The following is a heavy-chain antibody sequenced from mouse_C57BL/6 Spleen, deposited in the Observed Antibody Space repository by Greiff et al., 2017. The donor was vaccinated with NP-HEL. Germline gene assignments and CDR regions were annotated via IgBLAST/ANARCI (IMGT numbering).Heavy chain of an antibody. CDR3: ARWNTTVPYYFDY. CDR2: INPNNGGT. CDR1: GYTFTDYY. Sequence: VQLHQSGPELVKPGASVKISCKASGYTFTDYYMNWVKQSHGKSLEWIGDINPNNGGTSYNQKFKGKATLTVDKSSSTAYMELRSLTSEDSAVYYCARWNTTVPYYFDYWGQGTTLTVSS. V-gene: IGHV1-26*01. J-gene: IGHJ2*01. D-gene: IGHD1-1*01.